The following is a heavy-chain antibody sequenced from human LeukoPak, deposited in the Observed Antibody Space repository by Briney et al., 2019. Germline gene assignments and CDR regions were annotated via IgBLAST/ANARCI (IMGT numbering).Heavy chain of an antibody. V-gene: IGHV3-30*02. D-gene: IGHD3-3*01. CDR2: IRYDGSNK. Sequence: GGSLRLSCAASGFTFSSYGMHWVRQAPGKGLEWVAFIRYDGSNKYYADSVKGRLTISRDNSKNTLYLQMNSLRAEDTAVYYCAKERVRFLEWLSAVGFDYWGQGTLVTVSS. CDR3: AKERVRFLEWLSAVGFDY. J-gene: IGHJ4*02. CDR1: GFTFSSYG.